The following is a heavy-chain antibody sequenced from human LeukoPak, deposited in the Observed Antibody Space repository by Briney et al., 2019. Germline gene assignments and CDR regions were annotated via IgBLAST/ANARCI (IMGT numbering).Heavy chain of an antibody. D-gene: IGHD5-24*01. CDR3: ASGRDGYNPLGFDY. Sequence: ASVKVSCKASGYCFNNYDISWVRQAAGQGFEWLGWMNPNSGDAGYVWKFQGRVAMTRNTSMSIAYMELSSLRSEDTAVYYCASGRDGYNPLGFDYWGQGTLVTVSS. V-gene: IGHV1-8*02. CDR1: GYCFNNYD. J-gene: IGHJ4*02. CDR2: MNPNSGDA.